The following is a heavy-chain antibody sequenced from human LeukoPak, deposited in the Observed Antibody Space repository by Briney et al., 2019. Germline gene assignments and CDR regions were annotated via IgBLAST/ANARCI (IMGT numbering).Heavy chain of an antibody. V-gene: IGHV3-74*01. CDR1: GFSFSGHW. Sequence: PGVSLRRSCAASGFSFSGHWMHWARQLPGKGLVWVSRISPTGSTTGYADSVKGRFTVSRDNAKNTLHLQVNNLRAEDTAVYYCARGPSSNWSGLDFWGQGTLLTVSS. CDR2: ISPTGSTT. D-gene: IGHD6-13*01. J-gene: IGHJ4*02. CDR3: ARGPSSNWSGLDF.